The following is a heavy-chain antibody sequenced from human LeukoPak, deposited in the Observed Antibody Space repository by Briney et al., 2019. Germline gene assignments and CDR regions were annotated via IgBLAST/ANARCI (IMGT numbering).Heavy chain of an antibody. CDR2: IKQDGSEK. V-gene: IGHV3-7*01. CDR1: GFTFSSYW. D-gene: IGHD3-9*01. J-gene: IGHJ4*02. Sequence: GRSLRLSCAASGFTFSSYWMSWVLQAPGKGLEWVANIKQDGSEKYYVDSEKGRFTISRDNAKNSLSLQMNSLRAEDTAVYYCAKDYDILTGGGTFDYWGQGTLVTVST. CDR3: AKDYDILTGGGTFDY.